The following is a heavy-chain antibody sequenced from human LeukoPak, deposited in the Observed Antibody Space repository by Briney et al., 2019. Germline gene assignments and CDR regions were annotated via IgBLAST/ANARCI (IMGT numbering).Heavy chain of an antibody. CDR3: ARGVGYLDY. V-gene: IGHV4-61*01. J-gene: IGHJ4*02. Sequence: PSETLSLTCTVSGGSVSSGSYYWSWIRQPPGKGLEWIGYIYYSGSTNYNPSLKSRVTISVDTSKNQFSLKLSSVTAADTAVYYCARGVGYLDYWGQGTLVTVSS. CDR1: GGSVSSGSYY. CDR2: IYYSGST.